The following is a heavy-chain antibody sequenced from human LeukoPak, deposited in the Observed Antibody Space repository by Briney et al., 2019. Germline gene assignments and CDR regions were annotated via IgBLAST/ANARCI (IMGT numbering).Heavy chain of an antibody. J-gene: IGHJ5*02. D-gene: IGHD3-3*01. CDR3: ARTPVLRFLEWPRFDP. V-gene: IGHV4-39*07. CDR1: GASISSSNYY. Sequence: ASETLSLTCAVSGASISSSNYYWGWVRQSPGKGLEWIGNNYSSGNTYYNASLKSRVTMYIDTSKNQFSLKLSSVTAADTAVYYCARTPVLRFLEWPRFDPWGQGTLVTVSS. CDR2: NYSSGNT.